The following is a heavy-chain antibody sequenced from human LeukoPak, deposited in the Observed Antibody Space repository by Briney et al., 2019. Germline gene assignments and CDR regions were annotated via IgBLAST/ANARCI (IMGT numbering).Heavy chain of an antibody. V-gene: IGHV3-23*01. Sequence: GGSLRLSCAASGFTFSSYAMSWVRQAPGKGLEWVSAISGSGGSTYYADSVKGRFTISRDNSENTLYLQMNSLRAEDTAVYYCAKVYYDILTGYYRMWGYFDYWGQGTLVTVSS. J-gene: IGHJ4*02. D-gene: IGHD3-9*01. CDR2: ISGSGGST. CDR3: AKVYYDILTGYYRMWGYFDY. CDR1: GFTFSSYA.